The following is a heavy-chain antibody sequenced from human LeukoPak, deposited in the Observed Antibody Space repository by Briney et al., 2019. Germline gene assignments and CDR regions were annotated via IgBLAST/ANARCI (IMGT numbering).Heavy chain of an antibody. D-gene: IGHD2-21*01. V-gene: IGHV3-69-1*01. J-gene: IGHJ4*02. CDR1: GFSVGDNY. CDR2: IYSSGEI. Sequence: GGSLRLSCAASGFSVGDNYMSWVRQAPGKGLEWVSVIYSSGEIYYIESVEGRFTISRDDAKNSRYLQMNSLRAEDTAVYYCARGIAEIGYWGQGTLVTVSS. CDR3: ARGIAEIGY.